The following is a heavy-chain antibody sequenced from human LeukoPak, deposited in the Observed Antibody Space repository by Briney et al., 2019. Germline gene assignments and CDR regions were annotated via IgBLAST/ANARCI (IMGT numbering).Heavy chain of an antibody. D-gene: IGHD1-1*01. Sequence: PSETLSLTCTVSGGSISSSSYYWGWIRQSPGKGLEWIGSIYFSGSTYYNPSLKSRLSISVDTSKNQFSLKLSSVTAEDTAVYYCARHKGGGQEVRKGFDPWGQGTLVTVSS. J-gene: IGHJ5*02. V-gene: IGHV4-39*01. CDR2: IYFSGST. CDR1: GGSISSSSYY. CDR3: ARHKGGGQEVRKGFDP.